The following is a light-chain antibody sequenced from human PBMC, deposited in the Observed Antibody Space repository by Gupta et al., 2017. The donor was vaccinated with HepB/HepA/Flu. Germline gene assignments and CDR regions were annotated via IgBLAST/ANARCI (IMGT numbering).Light chain of an antibody. CDR3: RQHNSFPWT. J-gene: IGKJ1*01. Sequence: DIQMTQSPSSLSASVGDRVTITCRASQGIRNDLGWYQQKPGKPPKRLIYAVSRLQSGVPSRFSGSGSGTXFTLTIXSLHPEDFAIYYCRQHNSFPWTFGXGTKVEIE. CDR2: AVS. CDR1: QGIRND. V-gene: IGKV1-17*01.